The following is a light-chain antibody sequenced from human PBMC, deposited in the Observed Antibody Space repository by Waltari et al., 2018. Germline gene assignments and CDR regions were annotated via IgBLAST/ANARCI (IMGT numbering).Light chain of an antibody. CDR3: SAWDTSLSAAL. CDR2: RNN. J-gene: IGLJ2*01. CDR1: NNNVGNQG. V-gene: IGLV10-54*04. Sequence: QAGLTQPPSVSKGLRQTATLTCTGNNNNVGNQGAAWLQQHQGHPPKLLSYRNNNRPSGISEKFSASRAGNTASLTITGLQPEDGADYYCSAWDTSLSAALFGGGTRLTVL.